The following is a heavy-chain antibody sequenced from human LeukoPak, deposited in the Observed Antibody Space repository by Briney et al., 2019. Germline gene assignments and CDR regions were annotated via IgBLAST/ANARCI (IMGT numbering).Heavy chain of an antibody. CDR3: ARKRPAYGDYTYYYYMDV. Sequence: GASVKVSCKASGYTFTGYYMHWVRQAPGQGLEWMGWINPNSGGTVYAQKFQGRVTVTRDTSISTAYMELTSLISDDTAVYYCARKRPAYGDYTYYYYMDVWGKGTTVTVSS. CDR1: GYTFTGYY. CDR2: INPNSGGT. V-gene: IGHV1-2*02. J-gene: IGHJ6*03. D-gene: IGHD4-17*01.